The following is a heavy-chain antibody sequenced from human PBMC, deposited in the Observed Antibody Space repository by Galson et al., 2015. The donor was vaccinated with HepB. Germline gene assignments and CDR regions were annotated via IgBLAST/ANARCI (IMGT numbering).Heavy chain of an antibody. CDR3: ASWYCGGDCYYGMDV. Sequence: SVKVSCKASGGTFSSYAISWVRQAPGQGLEWMGGIIPIFGTANYAQKFQGRVTITADESTSTAYMELSSLRSEDTAVYYCASWYCGGDCYYGMDVWGQGTTVTVSS. J-gene: IGHJ6*02. D-gene: IGHD2-21*02. CDR2: IIPIFGTA. CDR1: GGTFSSYA. V-gene: IGHV1-69*13.